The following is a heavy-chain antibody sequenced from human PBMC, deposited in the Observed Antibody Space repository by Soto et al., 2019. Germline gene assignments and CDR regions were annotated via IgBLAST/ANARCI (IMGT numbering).Heavy chain of an antibody. V-gene: IGHV3-11*01. Sequence: HVQLVESGGGLVEPGGSLRLSCAASGFSFSDYYVNWIRQAPGKGLEWISYTGRSLYPIYYADSVKGRFSISRDSSKHSVFLEMNSLRVEDTAVYYCARDNRSFWNGYYRRYDYYGMDVWGRGTTVIVS. J-gene: IGHJ6*02. CDR1: GFSFSDYY. CDR2: TGRSLYPI. D-gene: IGHD3-3*01. CDR3: ARDNRSFWNGYYRRYDYYGMDV.